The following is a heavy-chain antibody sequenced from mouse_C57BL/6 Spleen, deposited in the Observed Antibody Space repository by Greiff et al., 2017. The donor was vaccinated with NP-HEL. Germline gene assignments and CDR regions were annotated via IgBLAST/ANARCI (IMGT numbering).Heavy chain of an antibody. CDR1: GYTFTRYW. J-gene: IGHJ2*01. CDR2: IYPSDSET. Sequence: QVQLQQPGAELVRPGSSVKLSCKASGYTFTRYWMDWVKQRPGQGLEWIGNIYPSDSETHYNQKFKDKATLTVDKSSSTAYMQLSSLTSEDSAVYYCARSYYGNFDYWGQGTTLTVSS. D-gene: IGHD2-10*01. V-gene: IGHV1-61*01. CDR3: ARSYYGNFDY.